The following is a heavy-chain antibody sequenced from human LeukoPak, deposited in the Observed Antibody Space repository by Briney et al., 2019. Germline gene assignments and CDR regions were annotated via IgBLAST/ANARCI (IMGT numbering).Heavy chain of an antibody. V-gene: IGHV1-3*01. Sequence: ASVKVSCKASGYTFTSYAMHWVRQAPGQGLEWMGWINAGNGNTKYSQKFQGRVTITRDTSASTAYMELSSLRSEDAAVYYCARAYSSSWYDYWGQGTPVTVSS. J-gene: IGHJ4*02. CDR1: GYTFTSYA. D-gene: IGHD6-13*01. CDR3: ARAYSSSWYDY. CDR2: INAGNGNT.